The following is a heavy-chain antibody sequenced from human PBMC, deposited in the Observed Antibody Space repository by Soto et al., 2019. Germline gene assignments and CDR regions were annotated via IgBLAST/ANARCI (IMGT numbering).Heavy chain of an antibody. J-gene: IGHJ5*02. D-gene: IGHD3-3*01. CDR2: MKSDGSR. V-gene: IGHV3-30*18. CDR1: GFTFRSYG. Sequence: GGSLRLSCEASGFTFRSYGMHWVHQAPGKGLEWVAVMKSDGSRDHIDSVKGRFTIFRDNSKKTLYLQMNNLRPEDTAVYYCANPRPIWEWPPFAPGGQETRVPVSS. CDR3: ANPRPIWEWPPFAP.